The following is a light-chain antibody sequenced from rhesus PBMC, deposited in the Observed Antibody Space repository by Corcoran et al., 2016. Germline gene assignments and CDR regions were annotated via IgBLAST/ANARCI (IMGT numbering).Light chain of an antibody. Sequence: EIGMTQSPATLSLSPGETATISCRTSQSVSSKLAWYQQKPGQAPRLLIDGASSRATGNPDRFSGSGSGTDFPRTISSLEPEDFAVYYCPDTSNLWTFGQGTKVEIK. CDR1: QSVSSK. CDR2: GAS. J-gene: IGKJ1*01. V-gene: IGKV3-31*02. CDR3: PDTSNLWT.